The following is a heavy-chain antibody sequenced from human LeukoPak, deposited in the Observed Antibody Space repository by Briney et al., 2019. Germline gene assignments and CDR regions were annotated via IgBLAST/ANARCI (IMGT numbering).Heavy chain of an antibody. CDR3: ARELVSVTMVRGVPPYYHYYGMDV. CDR2: ISYDGSNK. D-gene: IGHD3-10*01. CDR1: GFTFSSYG. V-gene: IGHV3-30*03. Sequence: GGSLRLSCAASGFTFSSYGMHWVRQAPGKGLEWVAVISYDGSNKYYADSVKGRFTISRGNSKNTLYLQMNSLRAEDTAVYYCARELVSVTMVRGVPPYYHYYGMDVWGQGTTVTVSS. J-gene: IGHJ6*02.